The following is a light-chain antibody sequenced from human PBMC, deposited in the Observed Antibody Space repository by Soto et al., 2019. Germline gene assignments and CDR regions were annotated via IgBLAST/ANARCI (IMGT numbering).Light chain of an antibody. CDR3: QQRSNWPYLT. CDR2: DAS. CDR1: QSVSGY. Sequence: EIVLTQSPDTLSLSPGERATLSCRASQSVSGYFGWYQQKPGQAPRLLIYDASNRAYGVPARFRGSGSGTNFTLPIASLEPDDFAVYYCQQRSNWPYLTFGGGTRV. J-gene: IGKJ4*01. V-gene: IGKV3-11*01.